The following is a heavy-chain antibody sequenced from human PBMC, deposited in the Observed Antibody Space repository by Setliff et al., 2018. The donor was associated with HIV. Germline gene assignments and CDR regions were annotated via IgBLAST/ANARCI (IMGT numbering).Heavy chain of an antibody. V-gene: IGHV4-59*08. Sequence: PSETLSLTCTVSGGSISTYYWSWIRQPPGKGLEWIGSIYFTGSSDNNPSLKSRVTLSVDTSKHQFSLKLSSVTAADTAVYYCARHHYSNWFDPWGQGTLVTVSS. D-gene: IGHD2-15*01. CDR1: GGSISTYY. CDR2: IYFTGSS. CDR3: ARHHYSNWFDP. J-gene: IGHJ5*02.